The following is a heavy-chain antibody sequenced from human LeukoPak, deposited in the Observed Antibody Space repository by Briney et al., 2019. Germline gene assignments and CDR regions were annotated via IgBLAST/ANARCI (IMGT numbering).Heavy chain of an antibody. J-gene: IGHJ6*02. Sequence: ASVKVSCKASGGTFSNYAISWVRQAPGQGLEWMGGIIPIFGTANYAQKFQGRVTITADESTSTACMELSSLRPEDTAVYYCARVYCTNGVCFPQRYYYYGMDVWGQGTTVTVSS. CDR2: IIPIFGTA. V-gene: IGHV1-69*13. D-gene: IGHD2-8*01. CDR3: ARVYCTNGVCFPQRYYYYGMDV. CDR1: GGTFSNYA.